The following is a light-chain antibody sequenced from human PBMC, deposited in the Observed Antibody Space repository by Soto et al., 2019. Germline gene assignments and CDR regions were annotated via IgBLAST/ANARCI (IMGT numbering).Light chain of an antibody. CDR2: GNS. V-gene: IGLV1-40*01. J-gene: IGLJ2*01. Sequence: QLVLTQPPSVSGAPGQRVTISCTGSSSNLGAGYGVHWYQLLPGTAPKLLIFGNSNRPSGVPDRFSGSKSGTSASLAITGLQAEDEADYYCQSYDSSLSGSIFGGGTKLTVL. CDR1: SSNLGAGYG. CDR3: QSYDSSLSGSI.